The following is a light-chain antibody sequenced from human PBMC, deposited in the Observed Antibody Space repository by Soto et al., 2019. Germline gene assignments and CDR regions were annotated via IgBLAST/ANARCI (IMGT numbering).Light chain of an antibody. J-gene: IGKJ1*01. CDR1: QSISAW. V-gene: IGKV1-5*03. CDR3: QQYDSYPWT. CDR2: KAS. Sequence: DIQMIQSPSTLSASVGDRVTITCRASQSISAWLAWYQQKPGKAPKLLIYKASNLESGVPSRFSGSGSGTNFTLTISSLQPDDFATYYCQQYDSYPWTFGQGTKVDIK.